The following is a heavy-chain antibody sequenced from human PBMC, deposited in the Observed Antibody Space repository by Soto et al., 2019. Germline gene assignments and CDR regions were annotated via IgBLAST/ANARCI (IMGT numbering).Heavy chain of an antibody. CDR3: AKGQSASSGWYFDH. CDR2: ISGSGGST. CDR1: GFSFSSYA. J-gene: IGHJ4*02. V-gene: IGHV3-23*01. Sequence: GGSLRLSCAASGFSFSSYAMSWVRQAPGKGLEWVSAISGSGGSTYYADSVKGRFTISRDNSKNTLYLQMNSLRAEDTAVYYCAKGQSASSGWYFDHWGQGTLVTVSS. D-gene: IGHD6-19*01.